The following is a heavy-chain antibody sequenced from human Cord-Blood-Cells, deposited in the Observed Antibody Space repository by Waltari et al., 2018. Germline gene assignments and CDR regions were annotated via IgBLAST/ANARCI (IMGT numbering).Heavy chain of an antibody. D-gene: IGHD3-3*01. V-gene: IGHV1-46*01. J-gene: IGHJ4*02. Sequence: QVQLVQSGAEVKKPGASVKVSCKASGYTFTSYYMHWVRQAPGQGLEWMGIINPSGGSTSYAQKFQGRVTMTRDTSTSTVYMELSSLGSEDTAVYYCATGGGFLEWTTYWGQGTLVTVSS. CDR2: INPSGGST. CDR1: GYTFTSYY. CDR3: ATGGGFLEWTTY.